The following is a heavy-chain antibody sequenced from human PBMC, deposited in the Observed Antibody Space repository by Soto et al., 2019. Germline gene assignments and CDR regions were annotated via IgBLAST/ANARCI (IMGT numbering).Heavy chain of an antibody. V-gene: IGHV4-39*01. CDR1: GGSISSSSYY. Sequence: QLQLQESGPGLVKPSETLSLTCTVSGGSISSSSYYWGWIRQPPGKGLEWIGSIYYSGSTYYNPSLKSRVTISVDTSKNQFSLKLSSVTAADTAVYYCARRQGSAVAGTCYDPWGQGTLVTVSS. J-gene: IGHJ5*02. CDR2: IYYSGST. CDR3: ARRQGSAVAGTCYDP. D-gene: IGHD6-19*01.